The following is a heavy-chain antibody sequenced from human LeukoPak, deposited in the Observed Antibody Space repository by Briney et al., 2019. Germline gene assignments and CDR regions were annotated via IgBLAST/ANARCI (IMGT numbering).Heavy chain of an antibody. V-gene: IGHV3-9*01. Sequence: GGSLRLSCAASGFTFDDYAMFWVRQAPGKGLEWVSGISWDSKNIGYAASVKGRFTTSRDNGKNSLYLQMNSLRPDDTALYYCARGNRDTSGFYFYYGMDVWGPGSTVTVSS. CDR3: ARGNRDTSGFYFYYGMDV. D-gene: IGHD6-19*01. CDR1: GFTFDDYA. J-gene: IGHJ6*02. CDR2: ISWDSKNI.